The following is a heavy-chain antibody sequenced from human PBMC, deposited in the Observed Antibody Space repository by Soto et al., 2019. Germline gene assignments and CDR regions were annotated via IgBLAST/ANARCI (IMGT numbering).Heavy chain of an antibody. CDR3: ARDSGLIAVAGPYFDY. CDR1: GFTFSDYY. J-gene: IGHJ4*02. D-gene: IGHD6-19*01. CDR2: ISSSGSTI. Sequence: GGSLRLSCAASGFTFSDYYMSWIRQAPGKGLEWVSYISSSGSTIYYADSVKGRFTISRDNAKNSLYLQMNSLRAEDTAVYYCARDSGLIAVAGPYFDYWGQGTLVTVSS. V-gene: IGHV3-11*01.